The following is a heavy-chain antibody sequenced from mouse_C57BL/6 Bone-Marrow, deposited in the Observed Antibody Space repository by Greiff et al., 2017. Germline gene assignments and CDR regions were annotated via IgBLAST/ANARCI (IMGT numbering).Heavy chain of an antibody. J-gene: IGHJ2*01. D-gene: IGHD1-1*01. V-gene: IGHV1-75*01. CDR2: IFPGSGST. CDR3: AHLTTVVDGGY. CDR1: GYTFTDYY. Sequence: QVQLKESGPELVKPGASVKISCKASGYTFTDYYINWVKQRPGQGLEWIGWIFPGSGSTYYNEKFKGKATLTVDKSSSTAYMLLSSLTSEDSAVYFCAHLTTVVDGGYWGQGTTLTVSS.